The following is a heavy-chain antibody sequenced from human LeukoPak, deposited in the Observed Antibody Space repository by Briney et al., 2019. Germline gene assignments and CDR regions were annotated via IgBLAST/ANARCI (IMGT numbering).Heavy chain of an antibody. CDR2: ISTYNGNT. V-gene: IGHV1-18*01. D-gene: IGHD2-21*02. J-gene: IGHJ2*01. CDR3: ARDPDVVVTANWYFDL. CDR1: GYTFKEFG. Sequence: ASVKVSCKASGYTFKEFGIFWVRQAPGQGLEWMGWISTYNGNTNYAQKLQSRVTMTTDTSTSTAYMELRSLRSDDTAVYYCARDPDVVVTANWYFDLWGRGTLVTVSS.